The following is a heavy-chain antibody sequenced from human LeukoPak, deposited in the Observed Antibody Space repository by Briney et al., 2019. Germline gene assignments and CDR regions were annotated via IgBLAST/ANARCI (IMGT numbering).Heavy chain of an antibody. CDR3: ARERRYSSSWSNWFDP. V-gene: IGHV4-39*02. J-gene: IGHJ5*02. CDR1: GGSISSSSYY. D-gene: IGHD6-13*01. Sequence: SETLSLTCTVSGGSISSSSYYWGWIRQPPGKGLEWIGSIYYSGSTYYNPSLKSRVTISVDTSKNQFSLKLSSVTAADTAVYYCARERRYSSSWSNWFDPWGQGTLVTVSS. CDR2: IYYSGST.